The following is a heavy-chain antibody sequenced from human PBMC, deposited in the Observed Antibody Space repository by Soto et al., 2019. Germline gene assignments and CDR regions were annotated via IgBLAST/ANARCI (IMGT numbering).Heavy chain of an antibody. CDR1: GFSFSSYW. D-gene: IGHD5-18*01. CDR2: IKQDGSEK. CDR3: ARGGSREDTPYAFDI. Sequence: GGSLRLSCAASGFSFSSYWMSWVRQAPGKGLEWVANIKQDGSEKYYVDSVKGRFTISRDNAKNSLYLQTNSLRAEDTAVYYCARGGSREDTPYAFDIWGQGTMVTVSS. V-gene: IGHV3-7*01. J-gene: IGHJ3*02.